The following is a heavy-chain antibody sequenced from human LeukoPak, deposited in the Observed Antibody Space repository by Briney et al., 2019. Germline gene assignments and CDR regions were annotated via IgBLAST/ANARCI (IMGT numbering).Heavy chain of an antibody. V-gene: IGHV4-4*07. CDR1: GGSISSYY. Sequence: SETLSLTCTVSGGSISSYYWSWIRQPAGKGLEWIGRIYTSGSTNYNPSLKSRVTMSVDTSKNQFSLKLSSVAAADTAVYYCARTRTMARGVIPPNWFDPWGQGTLVTVSS. CDR3: ARTRTMARGVIPPNWFDP. J-gene: IGHJ5*02. CDR2: IYTSGST. D-gene: IGHD3-10*01.